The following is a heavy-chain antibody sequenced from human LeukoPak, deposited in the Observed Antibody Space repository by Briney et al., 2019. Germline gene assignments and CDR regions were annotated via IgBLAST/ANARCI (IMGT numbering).Heavy chain of an antibody. J-gene: IGHJ4*02. D-gene: IGHD6-13*01. Sequence: ASVKVSCKTSGYSFDSYGISWVRQAPGQGLEWMGWITTYNGNTNYAQRFQGRVTMTTDTSTSTAYMELKSMRSDDTAVYYCARDRYSEHSQRYYFDYWGQGTLVTVSS. CDR1: GYSFDSYG. V-gene: IGHV1-18*01. CDR2: ITTYNGNT. CDR3: ARDRYSEHSQRYYFDY.